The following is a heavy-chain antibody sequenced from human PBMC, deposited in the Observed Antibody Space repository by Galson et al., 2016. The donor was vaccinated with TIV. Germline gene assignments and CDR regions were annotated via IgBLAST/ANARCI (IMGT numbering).Heavy chain of an antibody. CDR3: ATVNTNSRKYFDY. CDR2: IFTDGTT. J-gene: IGHJ4*02. D-gene: IGHD5-18*01. CDR1: GGSVSRYY. Sequence: SETLSLTCSVSGGSVSRYYWSWARQSPGKGLEWIGRIFTDGTTTYNPSLKSRVAISVDTSRRQFSLRLRSVTAADTALYYCATVNTNSRKYFDYWGQGTQVTVS. V-gene: IGHV4-4*07.